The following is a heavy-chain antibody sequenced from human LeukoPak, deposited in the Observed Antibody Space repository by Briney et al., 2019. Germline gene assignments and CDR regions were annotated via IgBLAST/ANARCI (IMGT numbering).Heavy chain of an antibody. D-gene: IGHD6-19*01. Sequence: GGSLRLSCAASGFTFDDYAMHWARQAPGKGLEWVSLISGDGGSTYYADSVKGRFTISRDNSKNSLYLQMNSLRTEDTALYYCAKDMIAVAGTYYYGMDVWGQGTTVTVSS. V-gene: IGHV3-43*02. J-gene: IGHJ6*02. CDR1: GFTFDDYA. CDR2: ISGDGGST. CDR3: AKDMIAVAGTYYYGMDV.